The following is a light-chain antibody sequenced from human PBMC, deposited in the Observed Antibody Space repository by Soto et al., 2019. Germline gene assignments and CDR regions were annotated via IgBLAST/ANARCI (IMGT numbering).Light chain of an antibody. Sequence: DIQLTQSPSFLSASVGDRVTITCRASQGISSYLAWYQQRPGKAPKLLMYGASTLQSGGPSRFSGSASGTTFALTINNLQPHDFSTYYCQQHNNYPRTFGQATKV. CDR3: QQHNNYPRT. CDR2: GAS. CDR1: QGISSY. V-gene: IGKV1-9*01. J-gene: IGKJ1*01.